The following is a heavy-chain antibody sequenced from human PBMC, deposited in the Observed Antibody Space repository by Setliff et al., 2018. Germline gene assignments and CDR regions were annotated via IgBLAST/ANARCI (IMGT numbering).Heavy chain of an antibody. CDR3: TTGTPVITGTVGAMDV. D-gene: IGHD1-7*01. Sequence: GGSLRLSCATSGFSFSDHSMDWVRQAPGKGLEWVGRTRNKVSSYITDYAAPVKGRFTISRDDSKNTLYLQMNSLKTEDTAVYYCTTGTPVITGTVGAMDVWGQGTTVTVSS. V-gene: IGHV3-72*01. J-gene: IGHJ6*02. CDR2: TRNKVSSYIT. CDR1: GFSFSDHS.